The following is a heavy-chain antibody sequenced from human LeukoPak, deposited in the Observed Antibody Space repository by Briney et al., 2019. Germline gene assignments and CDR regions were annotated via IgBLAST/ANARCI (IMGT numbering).Heavy chain of an antibody. V-gene: IGHV4-59*01. D-gene: IGHD6-6*01. CDR1: GGSISSYH. CDR2: IYYSGST. CDR3: ARAVAARRDHYYYYYMDV. J-gene: IGHJ6*03. Sequence: SETLSLTCTVSGGSISSYHWSWIRQPPGKGLEWTGYIYYSGSTNYNPSLKSRVTISVDTSKNQFSLKLSSVTAADTAVYYCARAVAARRDHYYYYYMDVWGKGTTVTVSS.